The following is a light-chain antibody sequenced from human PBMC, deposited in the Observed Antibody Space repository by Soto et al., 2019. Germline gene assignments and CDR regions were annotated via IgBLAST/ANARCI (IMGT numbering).Light chain of an antibody. J-gene: IGKJ4*01. Sequence: EIVMTQSPATLSVSPGERATLSCRASQSVGSDLAWYQQKPGQAPRLVIYGASSRATGIPDRFSGSGSGTDFTLTISRLEPEDFAVYYCQQYGSSPGITFGGGTKVDIK. CDR2: GAS. CDR3: QQYGSSPGIT. CDR1: QSVGSD. V-gene: IGKV3-20*01.